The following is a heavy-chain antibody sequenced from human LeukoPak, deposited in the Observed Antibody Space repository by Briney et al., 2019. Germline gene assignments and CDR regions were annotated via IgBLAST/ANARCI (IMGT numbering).Heavy chain of an antibody. CDR3: AIPGPSYRRFDH. CDR2: ISTSGSST. V-gene: IGHV3-23*01. CDR1: GFTFSSYA. D-gene: IGHD3-16*02. Sequence: GGSLRLSCAASGFTFSSYAMSWVRQAPVQGLEWVSAISTSGSSTYYADSVKGRFTLSRDNSKNTLYLQMNSLRVEDTAVYYCAIPGPSYRRFDHWGQGTLVTVSS. J-gene: IGHJ4*02.